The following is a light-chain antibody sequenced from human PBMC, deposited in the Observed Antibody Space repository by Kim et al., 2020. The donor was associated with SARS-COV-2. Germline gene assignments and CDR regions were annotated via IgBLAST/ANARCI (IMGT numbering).Light chain of an antibody. V-gene: IGKV1-39*01. CDR2: GAF. J-gene: IGKJ2*01. CDR1: ESISDY. CDR3: QQSYSRPPT. Sequence: DTQLTQSPSSLSASVGDRVTITCRAGESISDYLNWYQLRPGKAPKLLIYGAFNVQSGVPSRFSGSGSGTDFTLTIRSLQPEDFATYYCQQSYSRPPTFGQGTKLEI.